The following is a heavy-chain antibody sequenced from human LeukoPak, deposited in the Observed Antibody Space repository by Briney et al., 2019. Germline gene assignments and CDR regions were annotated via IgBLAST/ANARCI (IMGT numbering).Heavy chain of an antibody. D-gene: IGHD5-18*01. Sequence: GGSLRLSCAASGFTFDDYAMHWVRQTPGKGLEWVSLISGDGYSTYYADSVKGRFTISRDNSKNSLYLQMNSLRTEDTAFYYRAKGGRDTAMATAYWGQGTLVTVSS. CDR1: GFTFDDYA. J-gene: IGHJ4*02. V-gene: IGHV3-43*02. CDR2: ISGDGYST. CDR3: AKGGRDTAMATAY.